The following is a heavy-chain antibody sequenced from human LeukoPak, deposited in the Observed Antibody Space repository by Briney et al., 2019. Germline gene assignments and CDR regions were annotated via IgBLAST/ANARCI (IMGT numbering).Heavy chain of an antibody. CDR3: AKDGSGFYYRYFDY. V-gene: IGHV3-23*01. CDR2: ISGSGGIT. CDR1: GFTFNNYA. Sequence: GGSLRLSCAASGFTFNNYALGWVRQFPGKGLEWVASISGSGGITNCTDSVKGRFTISGDNSKNTLYLQMNSLRAEDTAVYYCAKDGSGFYYRYFDYWGQGTLVTVSS. J-gene: IGHJ4*02. D-gene: IGHD3-10*01.